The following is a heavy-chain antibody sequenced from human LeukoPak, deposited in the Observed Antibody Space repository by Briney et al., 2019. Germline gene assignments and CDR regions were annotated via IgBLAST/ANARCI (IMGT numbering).Heavy chain of an antibody. CDR3: ARVHRYCSSTSCSYYVDY. Sequence: ASVKVSCKASGYTFTSYAMHWVRQAPGQRLEWMGWINAGNGNTKYSQKFQGRVTITRDTSASTAYMELSSLRSEDTAVYYCARVHRYCSSTSCSYYVDYWGQGTLVTVSS. CDR2: INAGNGNT. D-gene: IGHD2-2*01. J-gene: IGHJ4*02. V-gene: IGHV1-3*01. CDR1: GYTFTSYA.